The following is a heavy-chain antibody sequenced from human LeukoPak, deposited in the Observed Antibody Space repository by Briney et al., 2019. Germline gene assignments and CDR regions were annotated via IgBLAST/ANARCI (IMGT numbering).Heavy chain of an antibody. J-gene: IGHJ4*02. CDR3: AREKAYSSSWDY. V-gene: IGHV4-59*01. CDR1: GGSFSGYY. D-gene: IGHD6-13*01. CDR2: IYYSGST. Sequence: SETLSLTCAVYGGSFSGYYWSWIRQPPGKGLEWIGYIYYSGSTNYNPSLKSRVTISVDTSKNQFSLKLSSVTAADTAVYYCAREKAYSSSWDYWGQGTLVTVSS.